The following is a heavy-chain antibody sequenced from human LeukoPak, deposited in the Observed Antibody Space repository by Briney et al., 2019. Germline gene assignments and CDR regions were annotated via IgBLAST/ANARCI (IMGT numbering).Heavy chain of an antibody. CDR1: GFTFSSYE. CDR2: ISSSGSTI. CDR3: AKDGQYSSSSPYYFDY. D-gene: IGHD6-6*01. J-gene: IGHJ4*02. V-gene: IGHV3-48*03. Sequence: GGSLRLSCAAPGFTFSSYEMNWVRQAPGKGLEWVSYISSSGSTIYYADSVKGRFTISRDNSKNTLYLQMNSLRAEDTAVYYCAKDGQYSSSSPYYFDYWGQGTLVTVSS.